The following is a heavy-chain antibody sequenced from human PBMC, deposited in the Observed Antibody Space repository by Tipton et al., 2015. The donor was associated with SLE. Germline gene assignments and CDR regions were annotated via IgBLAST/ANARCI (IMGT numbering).Heavy chain of an antibody. CDR3: AKEVLDSTNWSVYYYYGMDV. J-gene: IGHJ6*02. CDR2: IKGDGTSR. CDR1: GFTFSVYW. V-gene: IGHV3-74*01. Sequence: SLRLSCTAAGFTFSVYWMHWVRQVPGKGLVWVSRIKGDGTSRSYADSVKGRFTVSRDNAKNTLYLALNSLRAEDTAVYYCAKEVLDSTNWSVYYYYGMDVWGQGTTVTVSS. D-gene: IGHD2/OR15-2a*01.